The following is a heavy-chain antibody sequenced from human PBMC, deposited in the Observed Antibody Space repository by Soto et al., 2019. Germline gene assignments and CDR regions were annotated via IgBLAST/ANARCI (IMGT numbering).Heavy chain of an antibody. J-gene: IGHJ5*02. D-gene: IGHD2-2*01. Sequence: GGSLRLSCAASGFTFTNAWMNWVRQAPGRGLEWVGRIESKIDGGTTDYAAPVRGRFTISRDDSRNTLYLYMNSLKIEDTAVYYCTTLYCGSSSCFAGLFDPWGQGTLVTVSS. V-gene: IGHV3-15*07. CDR3: TTLYCGSSSCFAGLFDP. CDR2: IESKIDGGTT. CDR1: GFTFTNAW.